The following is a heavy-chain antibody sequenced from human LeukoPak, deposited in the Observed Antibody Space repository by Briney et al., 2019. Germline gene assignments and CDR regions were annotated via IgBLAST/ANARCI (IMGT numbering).Heavy chain of an antibody. CDR2: ISKSSGTM. CDR1: GFTFSSYT. D-gene: IGHD7-27*01. J-gene: IGHJ4*02. Sequence: GGSLRLSCAASGFTFSSYTLNWVRQAPGKGLEWVSYISKSSGTMSYADSVKGRFTISRDNAKNSLFLQMNSLRDEDTAVYYCARDENWGFDYWGQGTLVTVSS. V-gene: IGHV3-48*02. CDR3: ARDENWGFDY.